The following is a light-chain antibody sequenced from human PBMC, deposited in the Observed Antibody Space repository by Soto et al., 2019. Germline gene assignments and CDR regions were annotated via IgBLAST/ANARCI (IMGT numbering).Light chain of an antibody. Sequence: DIVMTQSPDSLAVSLVERATINCKSSQSVLYSSNNKNYLAWYQQKPGQPPKLLIYWASTRESGVPDRFIGSGSGKDFTLTISRLQAEDVAVYDCQQYYSTPPLTFGGGTKVEIK. V-gene: IGKV4-1*01. CDR3: QQYYSTPPLT. J-gene: IGKJ4*01. CDR2: WAS. CDR1: QSVLYSSNNKNY.